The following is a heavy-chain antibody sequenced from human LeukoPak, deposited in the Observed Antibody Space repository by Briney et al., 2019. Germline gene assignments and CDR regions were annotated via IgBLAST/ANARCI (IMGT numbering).Heavy chain of an antibody. CDR1: GFTFSTYG. CDR2: IGGSGETT. D-gene: IGHD1-1*01. V-gene: IGHV3-23*01. J-gene: IGHJ4*02. Sequence: GGSLRLSCAASGFTFSTYGMSWVRQAPGKGLEWVAIIGGSGETTIYGDSVKGRLTISRDNSKNTVYLQMNSLRVEDTAVYYCARTGRTSIDYWGQGTLVTVSS. CDR3: ARTGRTSIDY.